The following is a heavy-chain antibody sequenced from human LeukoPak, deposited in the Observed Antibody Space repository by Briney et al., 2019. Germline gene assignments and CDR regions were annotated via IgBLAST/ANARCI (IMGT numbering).Heavy chain of an antibody. CDR3: ASGRQWLVQY. CDR2: INPNSGGT. D-gene: IGHD6-19*01. CDR1: GYTFTGYY. Sequence: GASVKVSCKASGYTFTGYYMHWVRQAPGQGLEWMGWINPNSGGTNYAQKFQGRVTRAGATSISTAYRPLSSWKSDDTAVYYCASGRQWLVQYWGQGTLVTVSS. J-gene: IGHJ1*01. V-gene: IGHV1-2*02.